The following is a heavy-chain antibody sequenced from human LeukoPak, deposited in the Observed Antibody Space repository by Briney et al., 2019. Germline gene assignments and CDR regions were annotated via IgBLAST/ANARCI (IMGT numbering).Heavy chain of an antibody. CDR3: AREGSVTNDY. D-gene: IGHD4-17*01. Sequence: GGSLRLSCAASGFTFDDYGVSWVRQAPGKGLEWVSGINWNGGSVGYADSVKGRFTISRDNANNTLYLQMNSLTAEDTAVYYCAREGSVTNDYWGQGSLVTVSS. J-gene: IGHJ4*02. CDR1: GFTFDDYG. CDR2: INWNGGSV. V-gene: IGHV3-20*04.